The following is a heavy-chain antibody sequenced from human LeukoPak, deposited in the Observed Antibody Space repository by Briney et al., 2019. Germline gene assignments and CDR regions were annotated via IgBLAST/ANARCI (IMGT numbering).Heavy chain of an antibody. CDR3: GRMVTVKAPCDY. CDR2: TDWDDDK. CDR1: GFSLSTSGRC. D-gene: IGHD4-11*01. J-gene: IGHJ4*02. V-gene: IGHV2-70*17. Sequence: SGPTLVNPTQTLTLTCTFSGFSLSTSGRCVSWIRQPPGKAREWLPRTDWDDDKLYGTSLKTRITISKDSSKNQVVLTMTNMDPVDTATYYCGRMVTVKAPCDYWGQGTLVTVSS.